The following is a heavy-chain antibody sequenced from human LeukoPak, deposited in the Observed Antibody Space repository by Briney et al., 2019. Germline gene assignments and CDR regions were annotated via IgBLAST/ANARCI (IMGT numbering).Heavy chain of an antibody. CDR3: AKISIAAAGTGVDY. Sequence: GGSLRLSCAASGFTFRSYGMHWVRQAPGKGLEGVAVISYDGSNKYYADSVKGRFTISRDNSKNTLYLQMNSLRAEDTAVYYCAKISIAAAGTGVDYWGQGTLVTVSS. CDR2: ISYDGSNK. D-gene: IGHD6-13*01. V-gene: IGHV3-30*18. J-gene: IGHJ4*02. CDR1: GFTFRSYG.